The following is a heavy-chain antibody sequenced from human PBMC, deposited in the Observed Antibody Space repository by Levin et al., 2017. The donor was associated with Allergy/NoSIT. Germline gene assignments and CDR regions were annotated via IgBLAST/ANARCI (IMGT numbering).Heavy chain of an antibody. V-gene: IGHV1-8*01. D-gene: IGHD3-10*01. J-gene: IGHJ6*02. CDR3: VAGSGTYFVYYYGMDV. CDR1: GYTFTTYD. CDR2: MNPNSGNT. Sequence: KISCKASGYTFTTYDINWVRQASGQGLEWMGWMNPNSGNTGYAQKFQGRVSMTRNTSISTAYMELSSLRSEDTAVYYCVAGSGTYFVYYYGMDVWGQGTTVTVSS.